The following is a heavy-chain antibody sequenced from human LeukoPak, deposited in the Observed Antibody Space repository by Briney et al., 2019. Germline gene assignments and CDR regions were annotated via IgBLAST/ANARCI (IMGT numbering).Heavy chain of an antibody. D-gene: IGHD3-10*01. CDR2: MYVDGKT. CDR1: GFTVSTNY. Sequence: PGGSLRLSCAASGFTVSTNYMNWVRQAPGKGLEWVSAMYVDGKTYYADSVKGRFTISRDNSKNTLYLQMISLGAEDTAVYYCARTITMARVDIWGQGTMVTISS. V-gene: IGHV3-53*01. CDR3: ARTITMARVDI. J-gene: IGHJ3*02.